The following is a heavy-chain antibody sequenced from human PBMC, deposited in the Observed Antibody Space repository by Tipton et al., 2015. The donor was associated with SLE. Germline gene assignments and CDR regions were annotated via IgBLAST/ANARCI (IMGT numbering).Heavy chain of an antibody. J-gene: IGHJ3*02. V-gene: IGHV3-74*01. D-gene: IGHD6-13*01. CDR1: GFTFSSYW. CDR3: ARGAGTAAFDI. CDR2: INSDGSST. Sequence: SLRLSCAASGFTFSSYWMHWVRQAPGKGLVWVSRINSDGSSTSYADSVKGRFTISRDNAKNTLYLQMNSLRAEDTAVYYCARGAGTAAFDIWGQGTMVTVSS.